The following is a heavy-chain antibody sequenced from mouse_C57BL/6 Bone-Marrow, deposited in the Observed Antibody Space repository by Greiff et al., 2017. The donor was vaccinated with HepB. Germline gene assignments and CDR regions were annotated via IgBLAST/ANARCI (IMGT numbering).Heavy chain of an antibody. CDR1: GFNIKDDY. V-gene: IGHV14-4*01. Sequence: EVHLVESGAELVRPGASVKLSCTASGFNIKDDYMHWVKQRPEQGLEWIGWIDPENGDTEYASKFQGKATITADTSSNTAYLQLSSLTSEDTAVYYCTVYSNYVGAYWGQGTLVTVSA. D-gene: IGHD2-5*01. J-gene: IGHJ3*01. CDR2: IDPENGDT. CDR3: TVYSNYVGAY.